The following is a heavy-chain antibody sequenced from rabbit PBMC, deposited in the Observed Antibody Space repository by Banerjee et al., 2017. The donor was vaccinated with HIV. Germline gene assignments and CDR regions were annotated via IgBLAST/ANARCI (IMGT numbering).Heavy chain of an antibody. CDR1: GIDFSSAYY. CDR3: VRDYRYASSSGYGARLDL. CDR2: IDPVFGNT. V-gene: IGHV1S7*01. Sequence: QLKESGGGLVQPGGSLKLSCKASGIDFSSAYYMCWLRQAPGKGLEWIGYIDPVFGNTYYASWVNGRFTISSHNAQNTLYLQLNSLTAADTATYFCVRDYRYASSSGYGARLDLWGPGTLVTVS. J-gene: IGHJ3*01. D-gene: IGHD1-1*01.